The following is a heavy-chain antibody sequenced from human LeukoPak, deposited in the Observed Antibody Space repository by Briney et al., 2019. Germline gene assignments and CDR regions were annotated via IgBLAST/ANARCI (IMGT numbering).Heavy chain of an antibody. CDR2: IHTSGST. Sequence: PSETLSLTCAVSGGSISSSNWWSWVRQPAGKGLEWIGRIHTSGSTNYNPSLKSRVTMSVDTSKNQFSLKLSSVTAADTAVYYCARVRYSYSRVLTRKRSYYFVYGGQGPLVTVSS. J-gene: IGHJ4*02. CDR3: ARVRYSYSRVLTRKRSYYFVY. D-gene: IGHD3-22*01. V-gene: IGHV4-4*07. CDR1: GGSISSSNW.